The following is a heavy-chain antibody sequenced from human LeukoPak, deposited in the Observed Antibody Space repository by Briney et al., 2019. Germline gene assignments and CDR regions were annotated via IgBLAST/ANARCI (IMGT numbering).Heavy chain of an antibody. V-gene: IGHV4-59*08. Sequence: SETLSLTCTVSGDSIHSFYWSWVRQPPGKGLEWIGYIYYSGSTNYNPSLKSRITISVDTSKNQFSLRLSSVTAADTATYYCARRKTRGGPIDSWGQGTLVTVSS. D-gene: IGHD3-16*01. CDR1: GDSIHSFY. J-gene: IGHJ5*01. CDR2: IYYSGST. CDR3: ARRKTRGGPIDS.